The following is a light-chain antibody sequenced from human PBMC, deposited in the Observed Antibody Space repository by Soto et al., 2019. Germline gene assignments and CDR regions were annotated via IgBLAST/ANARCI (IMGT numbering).Light chain of an antibody. CDR2: DAS. V-gene: IGKV1-5*01. CDR3: QRYNAFSQT. J-gene: IGKJ1*01. CDR1: QSLNNW. Sequence: DIQLTQSPSTLSASVGDRVSITCRASQSLNNWMAWFQQKPGKAPKLLIYDASTLQTGVPSRFSCSGSGTEFTLTISSLQPDDFATYYCQRYNAFSQTLGQGTRVEIK.